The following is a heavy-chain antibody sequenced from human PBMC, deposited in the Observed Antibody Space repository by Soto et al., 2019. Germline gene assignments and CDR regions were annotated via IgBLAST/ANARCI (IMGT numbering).Heavy chain of an antibody. CDR1: GGSISSSSYY. CDR3: ASLYGDYVSSFDY. D-gene: IGHD4-17*01. CDR2: IYYSGSA. J-gene: IGHJ4*02. Sequence: SETLSLTCTVSGGSISSSSYYWGWIRHPPGKGLEWIGSIYYSGSASYNPSLKSRVTISVDTSKNQFSLKLSSVTAADTAVYYCASLYGDYVSSFDYWGQGTLVTVSS. V-gene: IGHV4-39*01.